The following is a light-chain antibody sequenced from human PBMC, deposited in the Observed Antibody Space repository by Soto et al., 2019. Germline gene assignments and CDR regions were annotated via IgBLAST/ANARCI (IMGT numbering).Light chain of an antibody. J-gene: IGKJ1*01. V-gene: IGKV3-15*01. Sequence: EIVMTQSRPPLSVSPGERPTLSCRASQRVSSNLAWYQQKPGQAPRLLIYRASTRATAIPARFSGSGSGTEFTLTISSLQPEDFAGYYCQQYNNWPVTFGQGTKVDIK. CDR1: QRVSSN. CDR2: RAS. CDR3: QQYNNWPVT.